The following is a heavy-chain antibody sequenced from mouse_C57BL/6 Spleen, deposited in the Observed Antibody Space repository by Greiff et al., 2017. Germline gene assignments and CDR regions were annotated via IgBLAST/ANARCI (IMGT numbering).Heavy chain of an antibody. V-gene: IGHV1-64*01. D-gene: IGHD2-4*01. CDR1: GYTFTSYW. CDR3: ARRVYDYDDAMDY. J-gene: IGHJ4*01. Sequence: QVQLQQSGAELVKPGASVKLSCKASGYTFTSYWMHWVKQRPGQGLEWIGMIHPNSGSTNYNEKFKSKATLTVDKSSSTAYMQLSSLTSEDSAVYYCARRVYDYDDAMDYWGQGTSVTVSS. CDR2: IHPNSGST.